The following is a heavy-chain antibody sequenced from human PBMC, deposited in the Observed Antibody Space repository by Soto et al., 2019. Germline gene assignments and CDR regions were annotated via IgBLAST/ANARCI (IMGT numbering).Heavy chain of an antibody. V-gene: IGHV1-69*01. CDR1: GGTFSSYA. D-gene: IGHD3-3*01. J-gene: IGHJ5*02. Sequence: QVQLVQSGAEVKKPGSSVKVSCKASGGTFSSYAISWVRQAPGQGLEWMGGIIPIFGTANYAQKFQGRVTITADESTSTAYMELSSLRSEDTAVYYCASSYGVWSGKWYNWFDPWGQGTLVTVSS. CDR3: ASSYGVWSGKWYNWFDP. CDR2: IIPIFGTA.